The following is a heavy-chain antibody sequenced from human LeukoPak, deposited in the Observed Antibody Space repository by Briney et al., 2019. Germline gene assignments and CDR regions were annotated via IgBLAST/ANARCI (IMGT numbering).Heavy chain of an antibody. Sequence: PGGSLRLSCSASGFTFSDYYMSWIRQAPGKGLEWVSYISSSGNTIYYADSVKGRFTISRDNAKNSLYLQMNSLRAEDTALYYCAKDRGSYYDSSGYSVFDYWGQGTLVTVSS. CDR2: ISSSGNTI. D-gene: IGHD3-22*01. CDR3: AKDRGSYYDSSGYSVFDY. J-gene: IGHJ4*02. CDR1: GFTFSDYY. V-gene: IGHV3-11*01.